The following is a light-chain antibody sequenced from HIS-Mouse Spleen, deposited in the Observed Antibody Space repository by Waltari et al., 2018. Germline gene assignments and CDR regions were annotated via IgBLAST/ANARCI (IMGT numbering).Light chain of an antibody. CDR3: SSYTSSSTWV. J-gene: IGLJ3*02. Sequence: QSALTQPASVSGSPGQSITISCTGTSSDVGCYNYVSWYQQHPGKAPKLMIYDVSNRPSGGSDRFSGSKSGNTASLTISGLQTEDEADYYCSSYTSSSTWVFGGGTKLTVL. CDR2: DVS. CDR1: SSDVGCYNY. V-gene: IGLV2-14*03.